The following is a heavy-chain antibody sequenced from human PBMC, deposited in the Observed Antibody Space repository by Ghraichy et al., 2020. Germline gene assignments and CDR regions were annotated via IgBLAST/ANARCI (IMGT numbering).Heavy chain of an antibody. V-gene: IGHV1-8*01. CDR1: GYTFTSYD. D-gene: IGHD6-13*01. J-gene: IGHJ5*02. CDR2: MNPNSGNT. Sequence: ASVKVSCKASGYTFTSYDINWVRQATGQGLEWMGWMNPNSGNTGYAQKFQDRVTMTRNTSVSTAYMELSSLRSEDTAVYYCARGKYSSSWYWAYNWFDPWGQGTLVTVSS. CDR3: ARGKYSSSWYWAYNWFDP.